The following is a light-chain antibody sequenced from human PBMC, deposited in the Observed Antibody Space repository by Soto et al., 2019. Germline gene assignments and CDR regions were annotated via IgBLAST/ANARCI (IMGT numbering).Light chain of an antibody. CDR1: SSDVGAYNY. V-gene: IGLV2-14*01. CDR3: FSFTTTSTHV. CDR2: GVT. Sequence: QSVLTQPASVSGSPGQSITISCTGTSSDVGAYNYVSWYQQYPGKAPKLMIYGVTNRPSGGSNRFSGSKTGNTASLTISGLQAEDEADYYCFSFTTTSTHVFGTGTKVTVL. J-gene: IGLJ1*01.